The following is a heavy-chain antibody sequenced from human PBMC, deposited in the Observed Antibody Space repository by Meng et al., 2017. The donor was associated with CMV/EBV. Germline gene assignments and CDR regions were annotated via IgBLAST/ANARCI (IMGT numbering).Heavy chain of an antibody. CDR2: IYYSGST. J-gene: IGHJ5*02. Sequence: SVGSVGYSLRWSRQRPRQGLGWIGYIYYSGSTYSHPSLRSRVTISVDTSTNQFSLKLSSVTAADTAVYYCARDRGCSGGSCPSGWFDPWGQGTLVTVSS. CDR1: SVGSVGYS. D-gene: IGHD2-15*01. CDR3: ARDRGCSGGSCPSGWFDP. V-gene: IGHV4-31*02.